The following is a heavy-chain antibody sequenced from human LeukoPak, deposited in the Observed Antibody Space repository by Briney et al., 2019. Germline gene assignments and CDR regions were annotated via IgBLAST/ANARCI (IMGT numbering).Heavy chain of an antibody. D-gene: IGHD5-18*01. V-gene: IGHV2-5*02. CDR3: AHSEDTALVHDAFDI. Sequence: SGPTLVIPTQTLTLTCTFSGFSRSTSGVGVGWIRQPPGKALEWLTFIYWDDDKRYSPSLKSRLTITKDTSKNQVVLTMTNMNPVDTATYYCAHSEDTALVHDAFDIWGQGTMVTVSS. CDR2: IYWDDDK. J-gene: IGHJ3*02. CDR1: GFSRSTSGVG.